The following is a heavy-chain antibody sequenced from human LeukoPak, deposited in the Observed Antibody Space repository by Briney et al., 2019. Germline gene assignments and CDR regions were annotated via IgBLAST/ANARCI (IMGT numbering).Heavy chain of an antibody. CDR3: ARGLYCSSTSCYDFDY. CDR2: ISAYNGNT. CDR1: GYTFTSYA. J-gene: IGHJ4*02. Sequence: ASVKVSCKASGYTFTSYAMHWVRQAPGQRLEWMGWISAYNGNTNYAQKLQGRVTMTTDTSTSTAYMELRSLRSDDTAVYYCARGLYCSSTSCYDFDYWGQGTLVTVSS. D-gene: IGHD2-2*01. V-gene: IGHV1-18*01.